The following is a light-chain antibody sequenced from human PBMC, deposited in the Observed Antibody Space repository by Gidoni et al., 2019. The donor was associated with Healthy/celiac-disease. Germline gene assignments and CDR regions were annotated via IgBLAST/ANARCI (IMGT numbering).Light chain of an antibody. CDR1: QSVSSSY. Sequence: EMVLTQSPGTPSLSPGERATLPCRASQSVSSSYLAWYQQKPGQAPRLLIYGASSRATGIPERFSGSGSGTDFTLTISRLEPEDFAVYYCQQYGSSFPWTFGQGTKVEIK. V-gene: IGKV3-20*01. J-gene: IGKJ1*01. CDR2: GAS. CDR3: QQYGSSFPWT.